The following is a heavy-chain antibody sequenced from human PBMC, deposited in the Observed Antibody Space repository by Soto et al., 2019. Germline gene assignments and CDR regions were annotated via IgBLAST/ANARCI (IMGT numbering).Heavy chain of an antibody. CDR1: GFTFTSYA. V-gene: IGHV3-23*01. CDR2: ISNSGDTT. CDR3: TKPTDSTTWSNDY. D-gene: IGHD6-13*01. J-gene: IGHJ4*02. Sequence: GGSLRLSCAASGFTFTSYALNWVRQAPGKGLEWVSGISNSGDTTYFADSVKGRFTISRDNSKNTLYMQMNSLSAEASDIYYCTKPTDSTTWSNDYWGQGTLVTVSS.